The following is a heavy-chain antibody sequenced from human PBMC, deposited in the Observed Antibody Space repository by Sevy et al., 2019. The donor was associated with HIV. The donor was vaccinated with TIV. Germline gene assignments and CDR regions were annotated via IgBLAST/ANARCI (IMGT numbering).Heavy chain of an antibody. D-gene: IGHD2-21*01. Sequence: GGSLRLSCAASGFTFSSYGMHWVRQAPGKGLEWVAVIWYDGSNKYYADSVKGRFTISRDNSKNTLYLQMNSLRAEDTAMYYCAQMGRRDCYFDYWGQGTLVTVSS. CDR1: GFTFSSYG. J-gene: IGHJ4*02. CDR2: IWYDGSNK. V-gene: IGHV3-33*01. CDR3: AQMGRRDCYFDY.